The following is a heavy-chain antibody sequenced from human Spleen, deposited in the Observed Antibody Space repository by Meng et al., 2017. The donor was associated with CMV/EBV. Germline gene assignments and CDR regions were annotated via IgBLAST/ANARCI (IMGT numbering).Heavy chain of an antibody. Sequence: GGSLRLSCAASGFTFSTSWMSWVRQAPGKGLEWVSYISSGGGSIYYADSVKGRFTISRDNTKNSLYLQMDSLRAEDTAVYYCARDWRFDPWGQGTLVTVSS. CDR3: ARDWRFDP. V-gene: IGHV3-48*04. CDR2: ISSGGGSI. D-gene: IGHD3-3*01. CDR1: GFTFSTSW. J-gene: IGHJ5*02.